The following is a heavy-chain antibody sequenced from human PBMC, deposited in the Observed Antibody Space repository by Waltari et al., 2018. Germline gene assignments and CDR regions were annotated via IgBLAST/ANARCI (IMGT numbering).Heavy chain of an antibody. J-gene: IGHJ3*02. CDR3: ARRSTETFHDAFDI. D-gene: IGHD4-4*01. CDR2: IYYSGST. Sequence: QLQLQESGPGLVKPSETLSLTCTVSGGSISSSSYYWGWIRQPPGQGLEWIGSIYYSGSTYYNPSLKSRVTISVDTSKNQFSLKLSSVTAADTAVYYCARRSTETFHDAFDIWGQGTMVTVSS. V-gene: IGHV4-39*07. CDR1: GGSISSSSYY.